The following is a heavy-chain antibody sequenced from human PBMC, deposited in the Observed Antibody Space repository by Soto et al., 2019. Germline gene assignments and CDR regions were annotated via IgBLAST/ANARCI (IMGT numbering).Heavy chain of an antibody. CDR3: AKCKVGINWNYGMDV. CDR1: GFTFSSYA. J-gene: IGHJ6*02. CDR2: ISGSGGST. V-gene: IGHV3-23*01. Sequence: EVQLLESGGGLVQPGGSLRLSCAASGFTFSSYAMSWVRQAPGKGLEWVSAISGSGGSTYYADSVKGRFTISRDNSKNTLNLQMNSLRAEDTAVYYCAKCKVGINWNYGMDVWGQGTTVTVSS. D-gene: IGHD1-1*01.